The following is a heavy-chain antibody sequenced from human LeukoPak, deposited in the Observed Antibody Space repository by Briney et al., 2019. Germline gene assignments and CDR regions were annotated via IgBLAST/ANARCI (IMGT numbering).Heavy chain of an antibody. CDR3: ASARGYGDYVDY. V-gene: IGHV3-53*01. Sequence: PGGSLRLSCAASGFTVSSNYMSWVRQAPGKGLEWVSVIYSGGITYYADSVKGRFTISRDNSKNPLYLQTNSLRADDTALYYCASARGYGDYVDYWGQGTLVTVSS. D-gene: IGHD4-17*01. CDR2: IYSGGIT. CDR1: GFTVSSNY. J-gene: IGHJ4*02.